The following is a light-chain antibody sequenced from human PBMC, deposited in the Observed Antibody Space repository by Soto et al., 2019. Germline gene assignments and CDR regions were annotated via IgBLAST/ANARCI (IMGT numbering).Light chain of an antibody. CDR1: QSVSRY. Sequence: EIVMTQSHVTLSVSPVELSTLSCKASQSVSRYLAWYQQKPGQAPRLLIYDASNRATGIPARFSGSGSGTDFTLTISSLEPEDFAVYYCQQRSNWPREFGQGTKVDIK. CDR2: DAS. J-gene: IGKJ1*01. CDR3: QQRSNWPRE. V-gene: IGKV3-11*01.